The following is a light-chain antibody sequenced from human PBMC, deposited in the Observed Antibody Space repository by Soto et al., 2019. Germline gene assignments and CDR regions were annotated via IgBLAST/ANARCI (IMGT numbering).Light chain of an antibody. Sequence: QSVLTQPASVSGSPGQSITISCTVTSSHVGNYNLVSWYQQHPGKAPKLIIYEGSKRPSGVSNRFSGSKSGNTASLTISGLQAEDEADYYCCSYAGSSTVAVFAGGTQLTVL. CDR1: SSHVGNYNL. CDR2: EGS. CDR3: CSYAGSSTVAV. V-gene: IGLV2-23*03. J-gene: IGLJ7*01.